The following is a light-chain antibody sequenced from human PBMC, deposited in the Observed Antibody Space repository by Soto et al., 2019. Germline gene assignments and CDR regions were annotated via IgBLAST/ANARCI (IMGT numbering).Light chain of an antibody. CDR3: QQRNPLT. J-gene: IGKJ4*01. Sequence: EIVLTQSPGTLSLSPGERATLSCRASQSISSRYLAWFQQKPGQAPRLLIYDASTRATGIPARFSGGESGTDFTLTISSLEPEDFAVYYCQQRNPLTFGGGTKVDIK. V-gene: IGKV3D-20*02. CDR2: DAS. CDR1: QSISSRY.